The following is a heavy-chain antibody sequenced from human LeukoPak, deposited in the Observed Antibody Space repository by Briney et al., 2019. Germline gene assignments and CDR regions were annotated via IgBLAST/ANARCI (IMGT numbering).Heavy chain of an antibody. CDR3: VRARRKPRRGVPSTLFDY. CDR2: INHSGST. D-gene: IGHD3-10*01. Sequence: KPSETLSLTCAVYGGSFSGYYWSWMRQPPGKRLEWIGEINHSGSTNYNPSLKSPVTLSVDTSQNPFSLNLSSVSAADTPLYYCVRARRKPRRGVPSTLFDYWGQGTLVTVSS. CDR1: GGSFSGYY. J-gene: IGHJ4*02. V-gene: IGHV4-34*01.